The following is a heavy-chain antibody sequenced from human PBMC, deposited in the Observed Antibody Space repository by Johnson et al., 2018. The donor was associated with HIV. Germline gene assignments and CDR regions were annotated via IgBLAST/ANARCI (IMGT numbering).Heavy chain of an antibody. V-gene: IGHV3-15*01. Sequence: VQVVESGGGVVQPGGSLRLSCAASGFSFSNAWMSWVRQAPGKGLEWVGRIKSKTDGGTTDYAAPGKGSFTISRDDSTNTLYLQMNSMKTEDTAVYYCTTAGWEYGGSFDIWGQGTMVTVSS. J-gene: IGHJ3*02. CDR2: IKSKTDGGTT. D-gene: IGHD4-23*01. CDR3: TTAGWEYGGSFDI. CDR1: GFSFSNAW.